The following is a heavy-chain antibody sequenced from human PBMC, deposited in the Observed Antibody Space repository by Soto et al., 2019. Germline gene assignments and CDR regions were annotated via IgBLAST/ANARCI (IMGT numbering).Heavy chain of an antibody. D-gene: IGHD5-18*01. CDR1: GYTFTSYY. CDR2: INPSGGST. CDR3: ARAGDAMVNY. V-gene: IGHV1-46*01. J-gene: IGHJ4*02. Sequence: ASGNVSCKASGYTFTSYYMHCMRQAPGQGLEWMGIINPSGGSTSYAQKFQGRVTMTRDTSTSTVYMELSSLRSEDTAVYYCARAGDAMVNYWGQGTLVTVSS.